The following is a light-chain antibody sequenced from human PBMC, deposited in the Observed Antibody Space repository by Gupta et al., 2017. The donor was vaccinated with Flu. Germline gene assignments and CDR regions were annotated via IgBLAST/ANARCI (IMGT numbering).Light chain of an antibody. Sequence: IVLTQSPDTLSLSPGERATLSCRASQTVRSDQLAWYRQKPGQAPRLLVYGGSYRASGMPDRFSGSGSGTDFTLTINRVDPEDFAVYYCQQYGASVPTFGQGTTVEV. V-gene: IGKV3-20*01. CDR1: QTVRSDQ. J-gene: IGKJ1*01. CDR3: QQYGASVPT. CDR2: GGS.